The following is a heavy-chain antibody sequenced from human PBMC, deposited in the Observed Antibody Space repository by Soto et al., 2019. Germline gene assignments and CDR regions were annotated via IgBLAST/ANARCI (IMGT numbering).Heavy chain of an antibody. CDR3: ARDYRAD. CDR2: IXQDGNTK. CDR1: GLTFSSFW. J-gene: IGHJ4*02. Sequence: GXSLRLSCAASGLTFSSFWMSWVRQAPGKGQEXVASIXQDGNTKQDVXXVKGRSTXXRDNDENSLYLQLKSLRAEDTAVYYCARDYRADWGPGTLVTVSS. D-gene: IGHD1-26*01. V-gene: IGHV3-7*01.